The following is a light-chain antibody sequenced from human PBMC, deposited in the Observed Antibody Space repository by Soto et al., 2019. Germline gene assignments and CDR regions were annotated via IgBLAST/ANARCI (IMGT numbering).Light chain of an antibody. Sequence: EIVMMQSPATLSVSPGERATLSCRASQSVSSNLAWYQQKPGQAPRLLIYGASTRATGIPARFSGSGSGTEFTLTITRLEPEDFALYYCKQYDNSLWTFGQGTKVDIK. J-gene: IGKJ1*01. CDR3: KQYDNSLWT. V-gene: IGKV3D-15*02. CDR2: GAS. CDR1: QSVSSN.